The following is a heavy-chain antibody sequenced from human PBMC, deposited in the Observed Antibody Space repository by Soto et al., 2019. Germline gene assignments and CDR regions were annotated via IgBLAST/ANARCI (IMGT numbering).Heavy chain of an antibody. D-gene: IGHD3-10*01. V-gene: IGHV3-74*01. Sequence: EVKLVESGGGLVQPGGSLRLSCAASEFTFSGRSVHWVRQAPGKGLVWVAGIDKVGTDSTYADSVKGRFTSSRDNAKNTVYLQINSLRVEDTAVYYCARGWFGPDVWGKGTTVTVSS. J-gene: IGHJ6*03. CDR2: IDKVGTDS. CDR1: EFTFSGRS. CDR3: ARGWFGPDV.